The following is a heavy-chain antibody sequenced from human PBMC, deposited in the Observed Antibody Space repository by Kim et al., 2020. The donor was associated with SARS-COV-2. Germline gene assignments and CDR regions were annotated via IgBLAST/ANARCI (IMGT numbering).Heavy chain of an antibody. J-gene: IGHJ6*02. CDR1: GYTFTSYA. CDR2: INTNTGNP. CDR3: ASPDYYDSSGYYSDYYYYGMDV. Sequence: ASVKVSCKASGYTFTSYAMNWVRQAPGQGLEWMGWINTNTGNPTYAQGFTGRFVFSLDTSVSTAYLQISSLKAEDTAVYYCASPDYYDSSGYYSDYYYYGMDVWGQGTTVTVSS. D-gene: IGHD3-22*01. V-gene: IGHV7-4-1*02.